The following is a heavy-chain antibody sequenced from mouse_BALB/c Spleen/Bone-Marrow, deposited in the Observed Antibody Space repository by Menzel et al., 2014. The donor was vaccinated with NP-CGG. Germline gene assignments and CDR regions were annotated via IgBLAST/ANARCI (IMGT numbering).Heavy chain of an antibody. V-gene: IGHV14-3*02. J-gene: IGHJ3*01. CDR2: IDPANGNT. CDR1: DFNVKDTY. CDR3: ANYYYGSSLFAY. Sequence: DVQLQESGAELVKPGASVKLSCTASDFNVKDTYMHWVKQRPEQGLEWNGRIDPANGNTKYDPKFQGKATITADTSSNTAYLQLSSLTSEDTAVYYCANYYYGSSLFAYWGQGTLVTVSA. D-gene: IGHD1-1*01.